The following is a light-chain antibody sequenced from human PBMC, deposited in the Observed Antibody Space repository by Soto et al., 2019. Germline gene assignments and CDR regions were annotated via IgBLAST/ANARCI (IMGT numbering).Light chain of an antibody. Sequence: EIVLTQSPATLSVSPGERATLSCMASQSISTNLAWYQQKPGQAPRLLIYDASNRATGIPARFSGSGSGTDFTLTISSLEPEDFAVYYCQQRSNWVLTFGGGTKVDI. J-gene: IGKJ4*01. CDR1: QSISTN. CDR2: DAS. V-gene: IGKV3-11*01. CDR3: QQRSNWVLT.